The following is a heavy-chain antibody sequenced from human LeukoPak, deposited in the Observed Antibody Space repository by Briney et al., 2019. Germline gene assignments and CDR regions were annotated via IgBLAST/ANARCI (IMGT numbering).Heavy chain of an antibody. Sequence: ASVKVSCKASGYTFTSYDISWVRQAPGQGLEWMGWISAYNGNTNYAQKLQGRVTMTTDTSTSTAYMELRSLRSDDTAVYYCAREGGLWFGELLPYFDYWGQGTLVTVSS. D-gene: IGHD3-10*01. J-gene: IGHJ4*02. V-gene: IGHV1-18*01. CDR3: AREGGLWFGELLPYFDY. CDR1: GYTFTSYD. CDR2: ISAYNGNT.